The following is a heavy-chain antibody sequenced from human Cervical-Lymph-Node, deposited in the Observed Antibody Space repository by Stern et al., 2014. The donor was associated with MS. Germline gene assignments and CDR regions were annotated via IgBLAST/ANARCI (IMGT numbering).Heavy chain of an antibody. V-gene: IGHV1-69*06. Sequence: VQLVESGAEVKKPGSSVKVSCKSSGGISWGRQAPGQGLEWMGGVIPFVGTSNYAQKFQGIVTINADTSTNTTYLHLSRLTSADTAVYYCARGSGDNWFGPWGQGTLVTVSS. D-gene: IGHD3-10*01. CDR3: ARGSGDNWFGP. CDR1: GG. J-gene: IGHJ5*02. CDR2: VIPFVGTS.